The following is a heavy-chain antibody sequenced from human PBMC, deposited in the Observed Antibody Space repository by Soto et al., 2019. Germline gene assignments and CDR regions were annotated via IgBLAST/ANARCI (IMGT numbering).Heavy chain of an antibody. CDR1: GYTFTSYG. J-gene: IGHJ4*02. D-gene: IGHD2-15*01. CDR3: ARDQESIVVVVAAKVPLFDY. CDR2: ISAYNGNT. V-gene: IGHV1-18*01. Sequence: APVKVSCKASGYTFTSYGISWVRQAPGQGLEWMGWISAYNGNTNYAQKLQGRVTMTTDTSTSTAYMELRSLRSDDTAVYYCARDQESIVVVVAAKVPLFDYWGQGTLVTVS.